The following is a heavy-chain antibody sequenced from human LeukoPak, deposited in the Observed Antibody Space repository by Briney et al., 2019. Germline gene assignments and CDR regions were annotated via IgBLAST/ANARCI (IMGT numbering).Heavy chain of an antibody. CDR2: IYYSGST. V-gene: IGHV4-39*07. J-gene: IGHJ4*02. CDR3: ARGSDRLEWLSPFDY. CDR1: GGSISSYY. Sequence: KASETLSLTCTVSGGSISSYYWGWIRQPPGKGLEWIWSIYYSGSTYYNPSLKSRVTISVDTSKNQFSLKLSSVTAADTAVYYCARGSDRLEWLSPFDYWGQGTLVTVSS. D-gene: IGHD3-3*01.